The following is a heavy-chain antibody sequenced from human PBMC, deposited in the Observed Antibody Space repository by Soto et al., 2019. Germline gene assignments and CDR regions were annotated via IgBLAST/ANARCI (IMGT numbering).Heavy chain of an antibody. CDR3: ATDLTTPIGYILTGYYAQY. CDR2: FDPEDGET. CDR1: GYTLTELF. J-gene: IGHJ4*02. D-gene: IGHD3-9*01. Sequence: ASVKVSCKVSGYTLTELFMHWVRQAPGKGLEWMGGFDPEDGETIYAQKFQGRVTMTEDTSTDTAYMELSSLRSEDTAVYYCATDLTTPIGYILTGYYAQYWGQGTLVTVSS. V-gene: IGHV1-24*01.